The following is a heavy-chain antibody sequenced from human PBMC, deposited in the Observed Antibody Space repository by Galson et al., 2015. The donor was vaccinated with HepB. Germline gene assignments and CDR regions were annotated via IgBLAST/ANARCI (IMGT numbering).Heavy chain of an antibody. V-gene: IGHV1-69*13. CDR2: IIPIFGTA. CDR1: GGTFSSYA. Sequence: SVKVSCKASGGTFSSYAISWVRQAPGQGLEWMGGIIPIFGTANYAQKFQGRVTITADESTSTAYMELSSLRSEDTAVYYCARAQSDYYDSSGNCFDYWGQGTLVTVSS. D-gene: IGHD3-22*01. CDR3: ARAQSDYYDSSGNCFDY. J-gene: IGHJ4*02.